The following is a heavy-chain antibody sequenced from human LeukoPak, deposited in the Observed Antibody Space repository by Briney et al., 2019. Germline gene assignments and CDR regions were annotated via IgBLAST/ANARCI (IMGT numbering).Heavy chain of an antibody. J-gene: IGHJ4*02. CDR2: IYYGGST. CDR3: AADSSGYYYKY. CDR1: GGSISSSSYY. Sequence: SETLSLTCTVSGGSISSSSYYWGWIRQPPGKGLEWIGSIYYGGSTYYNPSLKSRVTISVDTSKNQFSLKLSSVTAADTAVYYCAADSSGYYYKYWGQGTLVTVSS. D-gene: IGHD3-22*01. V-gene: IGHV4-39*01.